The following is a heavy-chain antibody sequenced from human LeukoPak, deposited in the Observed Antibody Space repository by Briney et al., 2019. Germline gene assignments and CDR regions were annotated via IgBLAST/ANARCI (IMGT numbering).Heavy chain of an antibody. CDR2: INPNTGGT. D-gene: IGHD5-24*01. CDR3: ASSDGYNKAGYYYYMDV. CDR1: GYTLTAYY. Sequence: ASVTVSFKASGYTLTAYYMHWVRQAPGQGLEWMGWINPNTGGTNYAQKFQGRVTMTWDTSISTAYMELRGLRSDDTAVFYCASSDGYNKAGYYYYMDVWGKGATVTVSS. V-gene: IGHV1-2*02. J-gene: IGHJ6*03.